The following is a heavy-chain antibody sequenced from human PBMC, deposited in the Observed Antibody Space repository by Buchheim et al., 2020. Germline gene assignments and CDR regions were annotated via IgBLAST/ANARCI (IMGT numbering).Heavy chain of an antibody. CDR1: GFIFSNAW. Sequence: EVQLAESGGGLVKPGESLRLSCAGSGFIFSNAWMNWVRQASGKGLEWVGRIKSKPDGGTTNYAAPVKGRFTISRDDSTNKVYLQMNSLKIEDTAVYYCVTGAWLDLWGQGTL. J-gene: IGHJ4*02. CDR2: IKSKPDGGTT. V-gene: IGHV3-15*07. CDR3: VTGAWLDL.